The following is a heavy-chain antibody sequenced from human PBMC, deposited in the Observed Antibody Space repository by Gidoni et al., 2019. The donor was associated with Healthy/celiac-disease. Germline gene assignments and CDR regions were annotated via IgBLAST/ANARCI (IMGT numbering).Heavy chain of an antibody. J-gene: IGHJ4*02. CDR1: GFTFSSYS. Sequence: EVQLVESGGGLVKPGGSLRLSCAASGFTFSSYSMNWVRQAPGKGLEWVSSISSSSSYIYYADSVKGRFTISRDNAKNSLYLQMNSLRAEDTAVYYCARDCLVPATAIPGCDFDYWGQGTLVTVSS. CDR3: ARDCLVPATAIPGCDFDY. CDR2: ISSSSSYI. D-gene: IGHD2-2*02. V-gene: IGHV3-21*01.